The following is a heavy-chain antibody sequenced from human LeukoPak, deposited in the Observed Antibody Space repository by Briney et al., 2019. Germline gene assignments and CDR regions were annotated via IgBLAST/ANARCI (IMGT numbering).Heavy chain of an antibody. CDR3: AKYAPPTTALTRFFDY. CDR1: GLTFNRCW. V-gene: IGHV3-7*03. CDR2: INPDGRDT. J-gene: IGHJ4*02. D-gene: IGHD4-17*01. Sequence: GGSLRLSCVVSGLTFNRCWMNWVRQAPGKGLEWVAHINPDGRDTYYVDSVKGRFTISRDNAQNPMYLQMNSLRAEDTAVYYCAKYAPPTTALTRFFDYWGQGTLVTVSS.